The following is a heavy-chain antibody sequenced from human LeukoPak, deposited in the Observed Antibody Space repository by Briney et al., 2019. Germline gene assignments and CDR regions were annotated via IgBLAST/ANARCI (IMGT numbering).Heavy chain of an antibody. Sequence: ASVKVSCKASGYSFISYDINWVRQATGQGLEWMGWMNPNSGNTVYAQKFQGRVTITRNTSISTAYMELSSLRSEDTAMYFCARGRTAMAWGPNYYYMDVWGKGTTVTVSS. D-gene: IGHD5-18*01. J-gene: IGHJ6*03. CDR2: MNPNSGNT. CDR3: ARGRTAMAWGPNYYYMDV. CDR1: GYSFISYD. V-gene: IGHV1-8*01.